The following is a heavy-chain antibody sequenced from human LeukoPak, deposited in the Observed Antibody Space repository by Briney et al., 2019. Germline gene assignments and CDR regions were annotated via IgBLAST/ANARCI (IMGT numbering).Heavy chain of an antibody. V-gene: IGHV1-2*06. CDR2: INPNSGGT. CDR1: GYTFTDYY. CDR3: ARPFYYQSSALQ. D-gene: IGHD3-22*01. Sequence: ASVKVSCKASGYTFTDYYIHWVRQAPGQGLEWMGRINPNSGGTNYAQKFQGRVTMTRYTSISTAYMELSRLRSDDTAVYYCARPFYYQSSALQWGQGTLVTVSS. J-gene: IGHJ4*02.